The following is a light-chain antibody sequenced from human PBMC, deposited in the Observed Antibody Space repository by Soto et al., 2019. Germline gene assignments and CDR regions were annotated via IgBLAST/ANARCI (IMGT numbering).Light chain of an antibody. Sequence: QSVLTQPRSVSGSPGQSVTISCTGTSSDVGGYNYVSWHQQHPGRAPKTLIYDVNKRPSGVPDRFSGSKSGNTASLTISGLQAKDEADYYCCSYAGSYTFYVFGTGTKLTVL. CDR1: SSDVGGYNY. CDR3: CSYAGSYTFYV. J-gene: IGLJ1*01. V-gene: IGLV2-11*01. CDR2: DVN.